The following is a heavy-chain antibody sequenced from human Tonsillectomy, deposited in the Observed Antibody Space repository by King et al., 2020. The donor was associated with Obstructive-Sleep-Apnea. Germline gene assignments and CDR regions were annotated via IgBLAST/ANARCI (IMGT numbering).Heavy chain of an antibody. V-gene: IGHV3-30*04. CDR1: GFTFSTYA. CDR3: ARDFTGYDSADEVDY. D-gene: IGHD5-12*01. Sequence: VQLVESGGSVVQPGRSLKVYCAASGFTFSTYAMHWVRQAPGKGLEWVVVISDDGSKEYYADSVKGRFIISRDDSENTLFLQMNSLRVEDTAVYYCARDFTGYDSADEVDYWGQGTLVTVSS. CDR2: ISDDGSKE. J-gene: IGHJ4*02.